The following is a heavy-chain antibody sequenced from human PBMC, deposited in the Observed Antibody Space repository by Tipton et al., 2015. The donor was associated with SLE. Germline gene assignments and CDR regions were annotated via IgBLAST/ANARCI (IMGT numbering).Heavy chain of an antibody. J-gene: IGHJ4*02. V-gene: IGHV4-39*07. Sequence: TLSLTCNVSGVSISSSSFYWGWIRQPPGKGLEWIGSMSYRGTTYYNPSLKSRVTISVDTSKNQFSLKLSSVTAADTAVYYCARGGLYWLDWGQGTLVTVSS. CDR1: GVSISSSSFY. CDR2: MSYRGTT. CDR3: ARGGLYWLD. D-gene: IGHD2-8*02.